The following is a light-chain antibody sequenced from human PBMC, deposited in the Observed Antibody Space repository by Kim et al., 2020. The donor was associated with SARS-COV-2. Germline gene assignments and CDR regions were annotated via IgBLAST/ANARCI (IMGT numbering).Light chain of an antibody. J-gene: IGKJ2*01. CDR3: QQFQSYPYT. Sequence: SASLGDRVTSTCRASQGINSFLAWFQQKPGKAPEHLIYAASTLQSGVPSRFSGSGSGTEYSLTITGLQPEDFATYFCQQFQSYPYTFGQGTKLEI. V-gene: IGKV1-9*01. CDR1: QGINSF. CDR2: AAS.